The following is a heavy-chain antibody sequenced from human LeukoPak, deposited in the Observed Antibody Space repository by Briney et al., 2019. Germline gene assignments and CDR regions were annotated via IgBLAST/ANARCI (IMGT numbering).Heavy chain of an antibody. D-gene: IGHD6-13*01. V-gene: IGHV4-34*01. CDR2: INHSGST. CDR1: GGSFSGYY. Sequence: PSETLSLTCAVYGGSFSGYYWSWIRQPPGKGLEWIGEINHSGSTNYNPSLKSRVTISVDTSKNQSSLKLSSVTAADTAVYYCARWGSYSSSWSYYYGMDVWGQGTTVTVSS. CDR3: ARWGSYSSSWSYYYGMDV. J-gene: IGHJ6*02.